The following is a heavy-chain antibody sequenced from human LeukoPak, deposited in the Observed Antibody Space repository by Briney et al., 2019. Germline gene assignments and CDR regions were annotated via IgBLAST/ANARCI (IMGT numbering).Heavy chain of an antibody. CDR1: GGSFSGYY. V-gene: IGHV4-34*01. J-gene: IGHJ4*02. D-gene: IGHD3-3*01. CDR3: ARLRFLEWPFIDY. Sequence: SETLSLTCAVYGGSFSGYYWSWIRQPPGKGLEWIGEINHSGSTYYNPSLKSRVTISVDTSKNQFSLKLSSVTAADTAVYYCARLRFLEWPFIDYWGQGTLVTVSS. CDR2: INHSGST.